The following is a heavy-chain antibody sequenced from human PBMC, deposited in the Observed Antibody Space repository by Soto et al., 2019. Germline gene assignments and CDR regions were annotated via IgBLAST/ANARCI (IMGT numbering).Heavy chain of an antibody. D-gene: IGHD4-17*01. V-gene: IGHV1-18*01. CDR1: GYTFTSYG. CDR2: ISAYNGNT. J-gene: IGHJ4*02. Sequence: QVQLVQSGAEVKKPGASVKDSCKASGYTFTSYGISWVRQAPGQGLEWMGWISAYNGNTNYAQKLQGRVTMTTDTSTSTAYMELRSLRSDDTAVYYCARDSRFSHDYGDPHFDYWGQGTLVTVSS. CDR3: ARDSRFSHDYGDPHFDY.